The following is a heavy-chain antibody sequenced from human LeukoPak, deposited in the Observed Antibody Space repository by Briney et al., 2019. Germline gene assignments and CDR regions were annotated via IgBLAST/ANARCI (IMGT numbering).Heavy chain of an antibody. CDR1: GYTFTSYG. CDR3: AGVTPGEGTLDY. CDR2: ISAYNGNT. D-gene: IGHD3-10*01. V-gene: IGHV1-18*01. Sequence: ASVKVSCKASGYTFTSYGISWVRQAPGQGLEWMGWISAYNGNTNYAQKLQGRVTMTTDTSTSTAYMELRSLRSDDTAVYYCAGVTPGEGTLDYWGQGTLVTVSS. J-gene: IGHJ4*02.